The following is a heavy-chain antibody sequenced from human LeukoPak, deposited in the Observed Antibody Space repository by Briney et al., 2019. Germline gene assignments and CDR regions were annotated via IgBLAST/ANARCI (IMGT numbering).Heavy chain of an antibody. J-gene: IGHJ4*02. D-gene: IGHD1-26*01. CDR3: ARVGSVGDFDY. CDR2: IIPILGIA. V-gene: IGHV1-69*04. Sequence: SVKVSCKASGGTFSSYAISWVRQAPGQGLEWMGRIIPILGIANYAQKFQGRVTITADKSTSTAYMELSSLRSEDTAVYYCARVGSVGDFDYWGRGTLVTVSS. CDR1: GGTFSSYA.